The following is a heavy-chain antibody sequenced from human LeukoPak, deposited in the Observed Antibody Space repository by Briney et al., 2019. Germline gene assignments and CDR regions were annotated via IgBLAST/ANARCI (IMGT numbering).Heavy chain of an antibody. Sequence: SQTLSLTCTVSGGSISSGSYYWSWIRQPAGKGLEWIGRIYTSGSTNYNPSLQSRVTISVDTSKSQFSLKLSSATAADTAVYYCAREKQQLASSYNWFDPWGQGTLVTVSS. V-gene: IGHV4-61*02. J-gene: IGHJ5*02. CDR3: AREKQQLASSYNWFDP. CDR2: IYTSGST. CDR1: GGSISSGSYY. D-gene: IGHD6-13*01.